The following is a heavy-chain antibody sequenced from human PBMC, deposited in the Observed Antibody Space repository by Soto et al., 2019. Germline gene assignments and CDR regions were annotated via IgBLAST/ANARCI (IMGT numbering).Heavy chain of an antibody. CDR2: IYYSGST. Sequence: QVQLQESGPGLVKPSQTLSLTCTVSGGSISSGDYYWSWIRQPPGKGLEWIVYIYYSGSTYYNPSLKSRVTISVDTSKNQFSLKLSSVTAADTAVYYCARDATLYYDGIDYWGQGTLVTVSS. V-gene: IGHV4-30-4*01. J-gene: IGHJ4*02. CDR1: GGSISSGDYY. D-gene: IGHD3-22*01. CDR3: ARDATLYYDGIDY.